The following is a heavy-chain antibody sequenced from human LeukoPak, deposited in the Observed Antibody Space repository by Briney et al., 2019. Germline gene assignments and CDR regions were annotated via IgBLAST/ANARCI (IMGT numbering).Heavy chain of an antibody. Sequence: GGSLRLSCAASGFTFSSHWMSWVRQAPGKGLKWVSTINDNGAGTYYADSVKGRSTISRDNSKNTLYLQMNSLRAEDTAVYYCARGFYGSGSYYDYWGQGTLVTVSS. J-gene: IGHJ4*02. CDR1: GFTFSSHW. D-gene: IGHD3-10*01. V-gene: IGHV3-23*01. CDR2: INDNGAGT. CDR3: ARGFYGSGSYYDY.